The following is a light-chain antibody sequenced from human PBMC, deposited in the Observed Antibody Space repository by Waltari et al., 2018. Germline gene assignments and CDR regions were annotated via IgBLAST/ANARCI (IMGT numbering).Light chain of an antibody. CDR3: QQYDVLQYT. CDR1: QDITNC. V-gene: IGKV1-33*01. Sequence: DIQMTQSPSSLSASVGDRVTITCQASQDITNCLNWYQQKPGQAPKLLIYDASNLKTGVPSRFSGRGFGTDFTLAISSLQPEDVATYYCQQYDVLQYTFGPGTKVNLK. J-gene: IGKJ3*01. CDR2: DAS.